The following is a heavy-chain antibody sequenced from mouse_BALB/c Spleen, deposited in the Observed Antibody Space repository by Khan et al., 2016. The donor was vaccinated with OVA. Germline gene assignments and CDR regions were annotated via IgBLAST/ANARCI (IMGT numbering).Heavy chain of an antibody. CDR3: WILL. J-gene: IGHJ2*01. CDR2: IRFKSDDYVT. V-gene: IGHV6-6*02. Sequence: EVKLEESGGGLVQPGGSMKLSCVASGFTFSNYWMNWVRQSPEQGLEWVAEIRFKSDDYVTHYAESVTGRFTISRDDSKSSVYLQMNNLSAEDTGMYYCWILLWGQGTTLTVSS. CDR1: GFTFSNYW.